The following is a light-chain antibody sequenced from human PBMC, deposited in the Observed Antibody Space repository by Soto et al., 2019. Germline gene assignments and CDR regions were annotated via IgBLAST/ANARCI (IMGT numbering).Light chain of an antibody. V-gene: IGLV1-40*01. CDR1: SSNIGAGHD. CDR3: QSYDSSLSGNVV. J-gene: IGLJ2*01. CDR2: GNN. Sequence: QSVLAQPPAVSGAPGQRVTISCTGGSSNIGAGHDVHWYQQLPGTAPKLLIYGNNNRPSGVPDRFSGSKSGTSASLAITGLQAEDEADYYCQSYDSSLSGNVVFGGGTKVTVL.